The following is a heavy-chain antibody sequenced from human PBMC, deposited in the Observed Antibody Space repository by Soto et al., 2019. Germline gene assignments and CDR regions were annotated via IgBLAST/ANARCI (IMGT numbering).Heavy chain of an antibody. V-gene: IGHV3-53*01. Sequence: GSLRLSCAASGLTVSSNYMSWVRQAPGKGLEWVSVIYNGGSTYYSDSVKGRFTISRDNSKNTLYLQMNSLRAEDTAVYYCARPYPYYFDSGGPKYYFDSWGQGTLVTVSS. CDR1: GLTVSSNY. D-gene: IGHD3-22*01. CDR3: ARPYPYYFDSGGPKYYFDS. CDR2: IYNGGST. J-gene: IGHJ4*02.